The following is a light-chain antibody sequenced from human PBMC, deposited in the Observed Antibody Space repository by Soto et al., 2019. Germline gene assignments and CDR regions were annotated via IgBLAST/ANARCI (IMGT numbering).Light chain of an antibody. V-gene: IGKV1-5*03. CDR3: QHYNSYSEA. CDR2: KAS. J-gene: IGKJ1*01. CDR1: QSISSY. Sequence: DIQMTQSPSTLAASVGDRVAITCRASQSISSYLHWYQQKPGKAPKLLIYKASTLKSGVPSRFSGSGSGTEFTLTISSLQPDDFATYYCQHYNSYSEAFGQGTKVDNK.